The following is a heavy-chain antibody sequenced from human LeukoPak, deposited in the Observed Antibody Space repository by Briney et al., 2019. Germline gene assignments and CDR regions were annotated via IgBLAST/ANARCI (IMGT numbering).Heavy chain of an antibody. CDR3: ARARTYYDFWSGPGD. CDR2: ISYDGSNK. D-gene: IGHD3-3*01. J-gene: IGHJ4*02. Sequence: GGSLRLSCAASGFTFSSYAMHWVRQAPGKGLEWVAVISYDGSNKYYADSVKGRFTISRDNSKDTLYLQMNSLRAEDTAVCYCARARTYYDFWSGPGDWGQGTLVTVSS. CDR1: GFTFSSYA. V-gene: IGHV3-30-3*01.